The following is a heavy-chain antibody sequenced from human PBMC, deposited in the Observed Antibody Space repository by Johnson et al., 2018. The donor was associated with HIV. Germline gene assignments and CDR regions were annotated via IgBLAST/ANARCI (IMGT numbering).Heavy chain of an antibody. Sequence: VQLVESGGGLVQPGGSLKLACAASGFTFSGSALHWVRQASGKGLEWVGHIRSKGNNYATAYAASVTGRFTISRDDSQNTAYLQMNRLKTEDTAVYYCAKALRIFGSGVKEAFDIWGQGTMVTVSS. CDR3: AKALRIFGSGVKEAFDI. CDR1: GFTFSGSA. CDR2: IRSKGNNYAT. V-gene: IGHV3-73*01. J-gene: IGHJ3*02. D-gene: IGHD3-10*01.